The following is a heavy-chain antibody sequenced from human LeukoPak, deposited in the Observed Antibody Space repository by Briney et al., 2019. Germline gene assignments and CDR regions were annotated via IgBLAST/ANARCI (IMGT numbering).Heavy chain of an antibody. Sequence: GGSLRLSCAASGFTFSSYSMNWVRQAPGKGLEWVSSISSSSYIYYADSVKGRFTISRDNAKNSLYLQMNSLRAEDTAVYYCAREQEGYCSGGSCYSAAFDIWGQGTMVTVSS. CDR2: ISSSSYI. CDR3: AREQEGYCSGGSCYSAAFDI. CDR1: GFTFSSYS. J-gene: IGHJ3*02. D-gene: IGHD2-15*01. V-gene: IGHV3-21*01.